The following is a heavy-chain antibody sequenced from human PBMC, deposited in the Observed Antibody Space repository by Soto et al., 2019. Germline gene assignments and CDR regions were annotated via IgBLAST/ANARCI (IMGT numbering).Heavy chain of an antibody. CDR3: ANVNSGYNLVYPDY. J-gene: IGHJ4*02. CDR2: ISGSGGST. CDR1: RFTFSSYA. D-gene: IGHD5-12*01. Sequence: EVQLLESGGGLVQPGGSLRLSCATSRFTFSSYAMSWVRQTPGKGLEWVSAISGSGGSTYYADSVKGRFTISRDNSKNTLYLQLNSQRSEDTAVYYCANVNSGYNLVYPDYWGQGTLVIVSS. V-gene: IGHV3-23*01.